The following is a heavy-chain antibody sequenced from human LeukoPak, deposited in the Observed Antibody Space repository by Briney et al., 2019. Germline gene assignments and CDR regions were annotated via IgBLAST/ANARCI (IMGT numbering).Heavy chain of an antibody. D-gene: IGHD2-21*02. CDR2: ISAYNGNT. V-gene: IGHV1-18*01. J-gene: IGHJ4*02. CDR1: GYTFTSYG. CDR3: ASGYCGGDCYSSQFDY. Sequence: ASVKVSCKASGYTFTSYGISWVRQAPGQGLEWMGWISAYNGNTNYAQKLQGRVTMTTDTSTGTAYMELRSLRSDDTAVYYCASGYCGGDCYSSQFDYWGQGTLVTVSS.